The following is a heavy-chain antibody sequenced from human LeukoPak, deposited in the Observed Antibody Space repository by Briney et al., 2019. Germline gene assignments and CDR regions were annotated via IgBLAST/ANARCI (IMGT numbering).Heavy chain of an antibody. J-gene: IGHJ6*02. CDR3: AKHPGGSWFGGMDV. CDR2: ISGSGGST. CDR1: GFTFSSYA. V-gene: IGHV3-23*01. D-gene: IGHD6-13*01. Sequence: GGSLRLSCAASGFTFSSYAMSWVRQAPGKGLGWVSAISGSGGSTYYADSVKGRFTISRDNSKNTLYLQMNGLRAEDTAVYYCAKHPGGSWFGGMDVWGQGTTVTVSS.